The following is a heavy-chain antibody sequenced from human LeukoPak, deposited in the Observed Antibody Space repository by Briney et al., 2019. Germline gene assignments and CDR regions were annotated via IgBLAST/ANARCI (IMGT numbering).Heavy chain of an antibody. J-gene: IGHJ4*02. V-gene: IGHV4-34*01. CDR3: ARHPSIYYDSSGYYDY. D-gene: IGHD3-22*01. CDR2: INHSGST. Sequence: PETLSLTCAVYGGSFSGYYWSWIRQPPGKGLEWIGEINHSGSTNYNPSLKSRVTISVDTSKNQFSLKLSSVTAADTAVYYCARHPSIYYDSSGYYDYWGQGTLVTVSS. CDR1: GGSFSGYY.